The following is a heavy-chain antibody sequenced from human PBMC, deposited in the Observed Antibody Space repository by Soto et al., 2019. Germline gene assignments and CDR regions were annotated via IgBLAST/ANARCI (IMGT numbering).Heavy chain of an antibody. D-gene: IGHD6-13*01. Sequence: LGESLKISCXGSGYSFSNHWINWVRQMPGKGLEWVGRIGPTDSYNNYNPSFEGHVTMSVDKSITTAYLQWSSLKASDTAIYYCARQSRSSSWQVDYWGQGTLVTVSS. J-gene: IGHJ4*02. CDR2: IGPTDSYN. V-gene: IGHV5-10-1*01. CDR1: GYSFSNHW. CDR3: ARQSRSSSWQVDY.